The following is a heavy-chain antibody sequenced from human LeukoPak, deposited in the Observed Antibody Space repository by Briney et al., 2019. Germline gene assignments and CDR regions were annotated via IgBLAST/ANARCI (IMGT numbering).Heavy chain of an antibody. CDR2: IYYSGST. V-gene: IGHV4-39*02. D-gene: IGHD4-23*01. Sequence: SETLSLTCIVSGGSISSISSNNYHWGWIRQPPGKGLEWIGSIYYSGSTYYNPSLRSRVTISVDTSKNQFSLKLSSVTAADTALYYCAREMGVVTAHGIDVWGQGTTVTVSS. J-gene: IGHJ6*02. CDR3: AREMGVVTAHGIDV. CDR1: GGSISSISSNNYH.